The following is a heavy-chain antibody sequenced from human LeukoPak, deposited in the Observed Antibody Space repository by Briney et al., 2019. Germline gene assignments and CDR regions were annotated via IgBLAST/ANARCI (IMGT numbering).Heavy chain of an antibody. CDR1: GFTFSSYG. CDR2: IWYDGSNK. Sequence: GGSLRLSCAASGFTFSSYGMHWVRQAPGKGLEWVAVIWYDGSNKYYADSVKGRFTISRDNSKNTLYLQMNSLRAEDTAVYYCARGSGGYYRYFDYWGQGTLVTVSS. J-gene: IGHJ4*02. D-gene: IGHD3-22*01. CDR3: ARGSGGYYRYFDY. V-gene: IGHV3-33*01.